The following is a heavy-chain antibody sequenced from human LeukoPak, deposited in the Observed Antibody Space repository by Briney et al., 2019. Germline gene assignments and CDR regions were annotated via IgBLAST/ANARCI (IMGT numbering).Heavy chain of an antibody. CDR3: ARGGFGVAYDY. D-gene: IGHD3-3*01. CDR1: GYSISSGYY. V-gene: IGHV4-38-2*02. Sequence: SETLSLTCTVSGYSISSGYYWGWIRQPPGKGLEWIGSIYHSGSTYYNPSLKSRVTISVDTSKNQFSLKLSSVTAADTAVYYCARGGFGVAYDYWGQGTLVTVSS. CDR2: IYHSGST. J-gene: IGHJ4*02.